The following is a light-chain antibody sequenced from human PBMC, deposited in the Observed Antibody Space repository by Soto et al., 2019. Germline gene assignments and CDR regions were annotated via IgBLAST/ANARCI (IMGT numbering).Light chain of an antibody. CDR1: QSVSSSY. J-gene: IGKJ4*01. CDR3: QQYGSSPRN. Sequence: EIVLTQSPGTLSLSPGERATLSCRASQSVSSSYLAWYQQKPGQAPRLLIYGASSRATGIPDRFSGSGSGTDFTLTISRLEPEDFAVYYGQQYGSSPRNFGGGTKVEIE. CDR2: GAS. V-gene: IGKV3-20*01.